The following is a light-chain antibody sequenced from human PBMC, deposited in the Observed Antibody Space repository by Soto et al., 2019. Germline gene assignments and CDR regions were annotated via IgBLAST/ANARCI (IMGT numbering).Light chain of an antibody. CDR2: LNSDGSH. V-gene: IGLV4-69*01. CDR3: QTWGTGIRV. Sequence: QLVLTQSPSASASLGASVKLTCTLSSGHSSYAIAWHQQQPEKGPRYLMKLNSDGSHSKGDEIPDRFSGSSSGAERYLTISSLQSEDEADYYCQTWGTGIRVFGGGTKLTVL. CDR1: SGHSSYA. J-gene: IGLJ2*01.